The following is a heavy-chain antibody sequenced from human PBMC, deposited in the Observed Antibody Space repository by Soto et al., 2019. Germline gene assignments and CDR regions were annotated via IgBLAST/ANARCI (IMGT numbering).Heavy chain of an antibody. V-gene: IGHV1-69*08. CDR1: GGTFSSYT. CDR3: ARDRCSSTSCYASYYYYGMDV. Sequence: QVQLVQSGAEVKKPGSSVKVSCKASGGTFSSYTISWVRQAPGQGLEWMGRIIPILGIANYAQKFQGRVTITADKSTSTAYMELSSLRSEDTAAYYCARDRCSSTSCYASYYYYGMDVWGQGTTVTVSS. D-gene: IGHD2-2*01. J-gene: IGHJ6*02. CDR2: IIPILGIA.